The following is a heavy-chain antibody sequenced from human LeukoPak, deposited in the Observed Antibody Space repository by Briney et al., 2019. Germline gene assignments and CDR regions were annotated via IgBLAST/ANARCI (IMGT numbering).Heavy chain of an antibody. CDR1: GASISGYY. D-gene: IGHD3-10*01. Sequence: SETLSLSCTVSGASISGYYWRWIRQPPGRGLEWIGYTYYGGRTNYNPSLKGRVTISVDTSKNQFSLKLSSVTAADTAMYYCHGSGNYLGHWGQGTLVTVSS. CDR3: HGSGNYLGH. V-gene: IGHV4-59*01. J-gene: IGHJ4*02. CDR2: TYYGGRT.